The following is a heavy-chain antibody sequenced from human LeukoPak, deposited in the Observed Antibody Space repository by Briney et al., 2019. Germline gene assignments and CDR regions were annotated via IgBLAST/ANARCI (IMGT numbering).Heavy chain of an antibody. V-gene: IGHV4-31*03. D-gene: IGHD6-19*01. CDR3: ASSISGWYYYYGVDV. CDR2: IYYSGST. J-gene: IGHJ6*02. CDR1: GGSISSGGYY. Sequence: PSETLSLTCTVSGGSISSGGYYWSWIRQHPGKGLEWIGYIYYSGSTYYNPSLKSRVTISVDTSKNQFSLKLSSVTAADTAVYYCASSISGWYYYYGVDVWGQGTTVTVSS.